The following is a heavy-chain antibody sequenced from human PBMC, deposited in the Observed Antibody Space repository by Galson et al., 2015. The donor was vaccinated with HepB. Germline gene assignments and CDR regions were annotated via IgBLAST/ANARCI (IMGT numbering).Heavy chain of an antibody. CDR3: ASGGLTVKGFGGTFLNWFDP. D-gene: IGHD3-10*01. Sequence: SLRLSCAASGFKFSSYNMHWVRQAPGKGLEWVSYISSGSNIYYADSVRGRFTISRDNAKNLLFLQMNSLRVDDTAVYYCASGGLTVKGFGGTFLNWFDPWGQGILVTVSS. J-gene: IGHJ5*02. V-gene: IGHV3-21*01. CDR1: GFKFSSYN. CDR2: ISSGSNI.